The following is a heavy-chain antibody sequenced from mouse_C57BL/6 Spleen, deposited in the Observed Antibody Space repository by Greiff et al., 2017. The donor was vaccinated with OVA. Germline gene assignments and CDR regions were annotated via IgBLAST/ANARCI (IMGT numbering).Heavy chain of an antibody. CDR2: INPYNGGT. CDR1: GYTFTDYY. CDR3: ARECYSNEDD. D-gene: IGHD2-5*01. Sequence: EVKLMESGPVLVKPGASVKMSCKASGYTFTDYYMNWVKQSPGKSLEWIGVINPYNGGTRYNQKFKGKATLTVDKSSSTVYLELNSLTSEDSAVYYCARECYSNEDDWGQGTTLTVSS. V-gene: IGHV1-19*01. J-gene: IGHJ2*01.